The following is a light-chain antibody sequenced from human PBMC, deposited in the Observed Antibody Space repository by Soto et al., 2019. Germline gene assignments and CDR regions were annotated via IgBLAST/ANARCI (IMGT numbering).Light chain of an antibody. V-gene: IGLV6-57*01. CDR3: QSYDSANHWV. Sequence: NFMLTQPHSVSASPGKTVTISCTPSSGNIDTNWVQWYQQRPGSSPTTVIYEDNQRPSGVPDRFSGSIDRSSNSASLTISGLKTEDEADYYCQSYDSANHWVFGGGTKVTVL. J-gene: IGLJ3*02. CDR1: SGNIDTNW. CDR2: EDN.